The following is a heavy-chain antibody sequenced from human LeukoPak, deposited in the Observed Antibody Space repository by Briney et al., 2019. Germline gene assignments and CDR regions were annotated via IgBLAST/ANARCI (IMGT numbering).Heavy chain of an antibody. D-gene: IGHD4-17*01. V-gene: IGHV1-18*01. CDR3: ARDHDMTTVTSNDY. CDR1: GYTFTSYD. J-gene: IGHJ4*02. Sequence: ASVKVSCKASGYTFTSYDINWVRQATGQGLEWMGWISAYNGNTNYAQKLQGRVTMTTDTSTSTAYMELRSLRSDDTAVYYCARDHDMTTVTSNDYWGQGTLVTVSS. CDR2: ISAYNGNT.